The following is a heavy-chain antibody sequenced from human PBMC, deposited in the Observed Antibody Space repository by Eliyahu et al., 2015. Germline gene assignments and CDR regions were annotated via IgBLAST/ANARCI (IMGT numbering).Heavy chain of an antibody. Sequence: QLQLQESGPGLVKPSETLSLTCTVSGGSISSSSYYWGWIRQPPGKGLEWIGSIYYSGSTYYNPSLKSRVTISVDTSKNQFSLKLSSVTAADTAVYYCARTVEQVIDSSGEDWFDPWGQGTLVTVSS. CDR1: GGSISSSSYY. CDR3: ARTVEQVIDSSGEDWFDP. J-gene: IGHJ5*02. CDR2: IYYSGST. V-gene: IGHV4-39*01. D-gene: IGHD3-22*01.